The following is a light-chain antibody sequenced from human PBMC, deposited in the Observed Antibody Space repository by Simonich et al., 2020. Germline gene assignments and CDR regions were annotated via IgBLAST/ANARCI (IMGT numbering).Light chain of an antibody. CDR1: SSDVGSYNH. CDR3: CSYAGSSTFDWV. J-gene: IGLJ3*02. V-gene: IGLV2-23*03. CDR2: EGS. Sequence: QSALTQPASVSGSPGQSITISCPGTSSDVGSYNHVSWYQQHPGQAPKLLIYEGSKRPSGVSNRFSGSKAGNTASLTISGLQAKDEDDYYCCSYAGSSTFDWVFGGGTKLTVL.